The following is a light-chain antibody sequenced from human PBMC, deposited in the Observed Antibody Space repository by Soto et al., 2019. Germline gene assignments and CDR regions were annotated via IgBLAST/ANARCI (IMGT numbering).Light chain of an antibody. Sequence: QSALTQPPSVSGSPGYSVTISCTGTSEVGSYSRVSWYQQSPGTSPKLLIYDVTKRPLGVSDRFSGSKSGNTASLTISGLQTDDEADYYCGLYTLSDTVILGGGTKLTVL. CDR3: GLYTLSDTVI. CDR1: SEVGSYSR. V-gene: IGLV2-18*01. J-gene: IGLJ2*01. CDR2: DVT.